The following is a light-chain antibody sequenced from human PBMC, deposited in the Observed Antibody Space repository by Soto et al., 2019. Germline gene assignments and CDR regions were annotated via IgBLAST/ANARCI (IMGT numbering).Light chain of an antibody. CDR3: SSYTGSSTPLV. J-gene: IGLJ2*01. V-gene: IGLV2-14*01. Sequence: QSVLTQPASVSGSPGQTITISCTGTSSDVGGYNYVSWYQQHPGKAHKLMIYDVSNRPSGVSNRFSGSKSGNTASLTISGLQAEDEADYYCSSYTGSSTPLVFGGGTKLTVL. CDR2: DVS. CDR1: SSDVGGYNY.